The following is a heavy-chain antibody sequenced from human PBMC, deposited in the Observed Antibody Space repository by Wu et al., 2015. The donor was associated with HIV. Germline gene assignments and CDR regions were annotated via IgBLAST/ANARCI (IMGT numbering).Heavy chain of an antibody. Sequence: QVQLVQSGAEVKKPGSSVKVSCKASGGTFSSYAITWVRQAPGQGLEWVGGIIPIFGRTYYAQKFQGRVTFTTDESTSTAYMELSSLRSEDTAVYYCARGELNNCSGGSCYGDYYYYTMDVWGQGTTVTVSS. CDR2: IIPIFGRT. V-gene: IGHV1-69*05. J-gene: IGHJ6*02. CDR3: ARGELNNCSGGSCYGDYYYYTMDV. D-gene: IGHD2-15*01. CDR1: GGTFSSYA.